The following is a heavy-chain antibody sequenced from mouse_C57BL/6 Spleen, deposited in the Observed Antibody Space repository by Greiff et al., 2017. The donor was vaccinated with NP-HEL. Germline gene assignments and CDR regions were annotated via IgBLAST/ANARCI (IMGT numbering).Heavy chain of an antibody. Sequence: VQLQQSGAELVRPGTSVKVSCKASGYAFTDYYINWVKQRPGQGLEWIGKIGPGSGSTYYNEKFKGKATLTADKSSSTAYMQLSSLTSEDSAVYFCARGAVVAHYYAMDYWGQGTSVTVSS. D-gene: IGHD1-1*01. CDR1: GYAFTDYY. J-gene: IGHJ4*01. CDR2: IGPGSGST. CDR3: ARGAVVAHYYAMDY. V-gene: IGHV1-77*01.